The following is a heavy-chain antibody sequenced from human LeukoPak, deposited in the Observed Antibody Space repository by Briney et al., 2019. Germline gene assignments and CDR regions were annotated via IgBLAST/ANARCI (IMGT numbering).Heavy chain of an antibody. CDR3: AKGGYSANWRNYFDY. Sequence: PGGSLRLSCAASGFTFSNNAMSWVRQAPGKGLEWVSTISETGDRYDADSVKGRFTISRDNSKNRVDLQMNSLRAEDTAVYYCAKGGYSANWRNYFDYWGQGTLVTVSS. CDR1: GFTFSNNA. J-gene: IGHJ4*02. CDR2: ISETGDR. V-gene: IGHV3-23*01. D-gene: IGHD6-13*01.